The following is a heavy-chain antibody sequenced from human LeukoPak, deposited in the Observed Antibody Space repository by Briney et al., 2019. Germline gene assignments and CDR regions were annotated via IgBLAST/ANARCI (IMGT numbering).Heavy chain of an antibody. D-gene: IGHD2-2*01. V-gene: IGHV1-2*02. CDR1: GYTFTGYY. J-gene: IGHJ4*02. CDR2: INPNSGGT. Sequence: GASVKVSCKASGYTFTGYYMHWVRQAPGQGLEWMGWINPNSGGTNYAQKFQGRVTMTRDTSISTAYMELSRLRSDDTAVYYCARGLPAATGSQGWLRFDYWGQGTLVTVSS. CDR3: ARGLPAATGSQGWLRFDY.